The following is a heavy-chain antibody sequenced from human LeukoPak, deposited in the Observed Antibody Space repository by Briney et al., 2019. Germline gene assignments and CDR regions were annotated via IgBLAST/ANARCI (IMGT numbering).Heavy chain of an antibody. CDR2: IYSGGST. V-gene: IGHV3-53*04. CDR1: GFTVSSNY. Sequence: PGGSLRLSCAASGFTVSSNYMSWVRQAPGKGLEWVSVIYSGGSTYCADSVKGRFTISRHNSKNTLYLQMNSLRAEDTAVYYCAREGCSSTSCYFDYWGQGTLVTVSS. D-gene: IGHD2-2*01. CDR3: AREGCSSTSCYFDY. J-gene: IGHJ4*02.